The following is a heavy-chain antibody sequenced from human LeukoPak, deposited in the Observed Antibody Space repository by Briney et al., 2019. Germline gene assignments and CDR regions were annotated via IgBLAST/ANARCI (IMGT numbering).Heavy chain of an antibody. D-gene: IGHD2-21*01. CDR3: AKVRYSYEEVDY. Sequence: GASLRLSCAASGFTFSSYAMSWVRQAPGKGLEWVSAISGSGGSTYYADSVKGRFTISRDNSKNTLYLQMNSLRAEDTAVYYCAKVRYSYEEVDYWGQGTLVTVSS. V-gene: IGHV3-23*01. CDR2: ISGSGGST. J-gene: IGHJ4*02. CDR1: GFTFSSYA.